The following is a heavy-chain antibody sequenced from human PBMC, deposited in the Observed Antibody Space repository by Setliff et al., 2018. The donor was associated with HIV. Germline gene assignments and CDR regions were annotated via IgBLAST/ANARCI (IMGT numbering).Heavy chain of an antibody. J-gene: IGHJ3*02. Sequence: AETLSLTCSVSGGFVRSSSYFWGWIRQPAGKGLEWIGSVSYSGTNLYNASLKSRVTISVDMPKNQFSLNLKSVTAADTAVYYCAGHRGITMIVVVILDAFDIWGQGTMVTVSS. CDR3: AGHRGITMIVVVILDAFDI. CDR1: GGFVRSSSYF. D-gene: IGHD3-22*01. CDR2: VSYSGTN. V-gene: IGHV4-39*01.